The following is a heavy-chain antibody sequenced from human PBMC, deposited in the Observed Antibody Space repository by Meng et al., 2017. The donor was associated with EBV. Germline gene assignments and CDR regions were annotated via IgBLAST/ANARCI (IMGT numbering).Heavy chain of an antibody. CDR3: ARETSGYDFNWFDP. D-gene: IGHD5-12*01. CDR1: GYIFTSYG. J-gene: IGHJ5*02. CDR2: FSAYNGNT. Sequence: QVQLVQSGAEEKQPGASVMGYCKASGYIFTSYGISWVRQAPGQGLEWMGWFSAYNGNTNYAQKLQGRVTMTTDTSKSTVYMELRSLRSDDTAVYYCARETSGYDFNWFDPWGQGTLVTVFS. V-gene: IGHV1-18*01.